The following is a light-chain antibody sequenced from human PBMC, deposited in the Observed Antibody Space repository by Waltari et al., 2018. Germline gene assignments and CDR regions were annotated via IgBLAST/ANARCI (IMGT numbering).Light chain of an antibody. CDR3: QHNYGTPWT. CDR1: ENVNKY. Sequence: DIQMTQSPSSLSASVGDRVTITRRASENVNKYLNWYQQKPGKAPKLLIYKASTLQSGVPSRFSGSGSGTDYTFTISGLQSEDVATYYCQHNYGTPWTFGQGTKVEIK. CDR2: KAS. V-gene: IGKV1-39*01. J-gene: IGKJ1*01.